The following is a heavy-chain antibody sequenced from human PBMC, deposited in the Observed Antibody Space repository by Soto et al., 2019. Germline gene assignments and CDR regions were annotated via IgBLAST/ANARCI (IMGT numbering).Heavy chain of an antibody. CDR2: ISAYNGNT. D-gene: IGHD6-6*01. J-gene: IGHJ6*02. Sequence: QVQLVQSGAEAKKPGASVKVSCKASGYTFTSYGISWVRQAPGQGLEWMGWISAYNGNTNYAQKLQGRVTMTTDTSTSTAYMELRSLRSDDTAVYYCARHGRYSSSSGYYYYGMDVWGQGTTVTVSS. CDR3: ARHGRYSSSSGYYYYGMDV. V-gene: IGHV1-18*01. CDR1: GYTFTSYG.